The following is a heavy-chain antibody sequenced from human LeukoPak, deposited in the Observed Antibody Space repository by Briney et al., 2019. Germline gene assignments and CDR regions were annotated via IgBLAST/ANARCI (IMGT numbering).Heavy chain of an antibody. CDR2: INHSGST. J-gene: IGHJ6*02. CDR1: GGSFSGYY. CDR3: AGWYYYYYGMDV. D-gene: IGHD6-19*01. V-gene: IGHV4-34*01. Sequence: LETLSLTCAVYGGSFSGYYWSWIRQPPGKGLEWIGEINHSGSTNYNPSLKSRVTISVDTSKNQFSLKLSSVTAADTAVYYCAGWYYYYYGMDVWGQGTTVTVSS.